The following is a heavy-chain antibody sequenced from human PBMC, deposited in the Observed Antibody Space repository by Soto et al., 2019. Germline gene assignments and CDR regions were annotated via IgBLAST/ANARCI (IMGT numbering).Heavy chain of an antibody. J-gene: IGHJ4*02. D-gene: IGHD3-10*01. Sequence: EVQLVESGGGLVKPGGSLRLSCAASGFTFSNVWMSWVRQAPGKGLEWVGRIKSKTFGGTTDYVAPVKGRFTISRDDSKNTLYLQMNSLKTEDTAVYYCTSLGALDYWGQGTLVTVPS. CDR1: GFTFSNVW. V-gene: IGHV3-15*01. CDR2: IKSKTFGGTT. CDR3: TSLGALDY.